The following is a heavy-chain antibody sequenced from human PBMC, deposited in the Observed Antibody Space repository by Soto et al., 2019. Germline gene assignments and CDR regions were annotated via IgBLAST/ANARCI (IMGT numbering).Heavy chain of an antibody. Sequence: EVQVLESGGGLVQPGGSLRLSCEGSEFTVSGHAMTWIRQAPGKGPDWVSTITTDGGTYYADFVQGRFAMSRATSDHTLYLQMYRLAAVDTPAHYCAPDVSCSGGSCKYDAFAIRGQGVMVTVSS. D-gene: IGHD2-15*01. CDR3: APDVSCSGGSCKYDAFAI. CDR1: EFTVSGHA. CDR2: ITTDGGT. J-gene: IGHJ3*02. V-gene: IGHV3-23*01.